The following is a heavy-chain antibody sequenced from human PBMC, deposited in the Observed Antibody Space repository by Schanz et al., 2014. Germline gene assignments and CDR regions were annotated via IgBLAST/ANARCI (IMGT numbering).Heavy chain of an antibody. V-gene: IGHV1-69*04. CDR3: ARDQSPYTNSSDVRYFDY. Sequence: QVQVVQSGAEVKKPGASVKVSCKASGYTFTDYGVIWVRQAPGQGLEWMGRIIPSLGLAKYEQKFQDKVTITADTSTTTAYMELSGLRSEDTAVYYCARDQSPYTNSSDVRYFDYWGQGSLVTVSS. CDR1: GYTFTDYG. CDR2: IIPSLGLA. J-gene: IGHJ4*02. D-gene: IGHD6-6*01.